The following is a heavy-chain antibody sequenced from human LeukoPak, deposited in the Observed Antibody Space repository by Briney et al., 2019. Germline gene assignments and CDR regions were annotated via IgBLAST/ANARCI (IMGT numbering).Heavy chain of an antibody. CDR2: IKSKTDGGTT. Sequence: GGSLRLSCAASEFTFSNAWMSWVRQAPGKGLEWVGRIKSKTDGGTTDYAAPVKGRFTISRDDSKNTLYLQMNSLKTEDTAVYYCTGGYNPRYYYYMDVWGKGTTVTVSS. D-gene: IGHD3-22*01. J-gene: IGHJ6*03. CDR3: TGGYNPRYYYYMDV. V-gene: IGHV3-15*01. CDR1: EFTFSNAW.